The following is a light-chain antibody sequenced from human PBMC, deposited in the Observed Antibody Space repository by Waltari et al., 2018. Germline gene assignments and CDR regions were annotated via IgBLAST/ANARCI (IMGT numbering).Light chain of an antibody. Sequence: EIVMTQSPATLSVSPVQSATPSFRASQRVSTNLAWYEPKPGQAPRLLIYDASTRATGIPARFSGSGAGTEFTLTISSLQSEDFAVYYCQQYDNWPPLTFGGGTKVEIK. CDR2: DAS. V-gene: IGKV3-15*01. J-gene: IGKJ4*01. CDR3: QQYDNWPPLT. CDR1: QRVSTN.